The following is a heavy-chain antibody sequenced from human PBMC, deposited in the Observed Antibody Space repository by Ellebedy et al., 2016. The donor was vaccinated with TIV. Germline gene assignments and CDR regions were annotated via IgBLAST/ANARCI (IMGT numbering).Heavy chain of an antibody. CDR2: ISNSGTT. J-gene: IGHJ4*02. Sequence: MPSETLSLTCTVSGGSISSSFWSWIRQPAGKGLEWIGHISNSGTTKYNPSLKSRVTMSVDTSKNHFSLRLNSVTAADTAVYYCARHVYYYGSGSYYNWWYFDFWGQGTLVTVSS. CDR3: ARHVYYYGSGSYYNWWYFDF. V-gene: IGHV4-4*07. D-gene: IGHD3-10*01. CDR1: GGSISSSF.